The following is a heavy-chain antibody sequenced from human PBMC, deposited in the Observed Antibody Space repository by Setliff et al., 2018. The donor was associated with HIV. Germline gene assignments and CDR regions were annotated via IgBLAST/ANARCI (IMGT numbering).Heavy chain of an antibody. Sequence: LRLSCAASGFTFSNAWMSWVRQAPGKGLEWVGRIKRKTDGGTTEYAAPVQGRFTVSKDESENTLYLQMNSLKTEDTAVYYCTTDAKTGVATGYWGQGTLVTVSS. CDR1: GFTFSNAW. D-gene: IGHD5-12*01. CDR3: TTDAKTGVATGY. CDR2: IKRKTDGGTT. J-gene: IGHJ4*02. V-gene: IGHV3-15*01.